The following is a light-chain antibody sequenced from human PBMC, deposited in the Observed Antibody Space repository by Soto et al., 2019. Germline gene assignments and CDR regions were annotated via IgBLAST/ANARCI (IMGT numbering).Light chain of an antibody. CDR2: EVS. CDR1: SSDVGSHNL. CDR3: CSYGGSRAV. Sequence: QSALTQPASVSGSPGQSITISCTGTSSDVGSHNLVSWYQQHPGQAPKLMIYEVSKRPLGVSARFSASKSGNTASLKISGLPAEDEADYYCCSYGGSRAVFGGGTQLTVL. V-gene: IGLV2-23*02. J-gene: IGLJ7*01.